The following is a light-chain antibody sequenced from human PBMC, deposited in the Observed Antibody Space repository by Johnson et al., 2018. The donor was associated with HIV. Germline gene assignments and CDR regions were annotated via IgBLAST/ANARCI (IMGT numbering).Light chain of an antibody. CDR2: DNN. CDR3: GTWDTRLRTGF. J-gene: IGLJ1*01. Sequence: QSILTQPPSVSAAPGQKVTISCSGSSSNIGNNYVSWYQQVPGTAPKLLIYDNNRRPSGIPDRFSGSKSGTSAILGITGLQTGDEADYFCGTWDTRLRTGFFGTGTNVTVL. CDR1: SSNIGNNY. V-gene: IGLV1-51*01.